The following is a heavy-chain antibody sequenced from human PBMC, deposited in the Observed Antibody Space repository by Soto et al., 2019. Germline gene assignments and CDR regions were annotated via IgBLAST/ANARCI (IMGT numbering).Heavy chain of an antibody. CDR3: ARARIAVAGTGHIDY. CDR1: GGSISSSSYF. CDR2: IYYSGST. D-gene: IGHD6-19*01. V-gene: IGHV4-39*01. J-gene: IGHJ4*02. Sequence: QLQLQESGPGLVKPSETLSLTCSVSGGSISSSSYFWGWIRQPPGKGPEWIGTIYYSGSTYYNPSLKSRVTISVDTSKNQSSRKLSSVTAADTAVYYCARARIAVAGTGHIDYWGQGTLVTVSS.